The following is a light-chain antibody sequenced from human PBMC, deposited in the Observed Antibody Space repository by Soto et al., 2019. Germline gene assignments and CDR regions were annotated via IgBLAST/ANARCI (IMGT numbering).Light chain of an antibody. CDR3: QQFGSSPRT. J-gene: IGKJ4*01. CDR2: GAS. V-gene: IGKV3-20*01. Sequence: QSPCTLYLSPGERATLSCRASQSVSSDYLAWYQQKPGQAPTLLIYGASSRATSIPDRFSGSGSGTDFTLTISRLEPEDFAVYFCQQFGSSPRTFGGGTKVDIK. CDR1: QSVSSDY.